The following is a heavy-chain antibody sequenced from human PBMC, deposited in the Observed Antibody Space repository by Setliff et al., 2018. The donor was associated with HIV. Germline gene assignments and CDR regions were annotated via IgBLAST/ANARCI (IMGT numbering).Heavy chain of an antibody. D-gene: IGHD3-10*01. CDR2: IYYSGSF. CDR1: GGSISSGYYY. J-gene: IGHJ4*02. V-gene: IGHV4-31*03. CDR3: ARGRDKYGPIDY. Sequence: PSETLSLTCSVSGGSISSGYYYWSWIRQHPGKGLEWIGYIYYSGSFYYNPSLKSRVTISVDTSEKQFSLKLSSVTAADTAVYYCARGRDKYGPIDYWGQGTLVTVSS.